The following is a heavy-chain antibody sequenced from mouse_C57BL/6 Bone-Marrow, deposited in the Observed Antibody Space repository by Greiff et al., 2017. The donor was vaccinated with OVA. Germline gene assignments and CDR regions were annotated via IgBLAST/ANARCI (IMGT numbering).Heavy chain of an antibody. CDR3: ARSQGYYGSSYYALDY. CDR2: IDPSDSYT. CDR1: GYTFTSYW. D-gene: IGHD1-1*01. Sequence: QVQLQQSGAELVKPGASVKLSCKASGYTFTSYWMHWVKQRPGQGLEWIGEIDPSDSYTNYNQKFKGKSTLTVDKSSSTAYMQLSSLTSEDSAVYYCARSQGYYGSSYYALDYWGQGTSVTVSS. J-gene: IGHJ4*01. V-gene: IGHV1-69*01.